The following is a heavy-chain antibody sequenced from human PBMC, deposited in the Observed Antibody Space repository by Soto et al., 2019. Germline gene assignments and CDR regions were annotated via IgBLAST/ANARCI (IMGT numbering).Heavy chain of an antibody. Sequence: PSETLSLTCTVSGGSISSYYWSWIRQPPGKGLEWIGYIYYSGSTNYNPSLKSRVTISVDTSKNQFSLKLSSVTAADTAVYYCARVDSSGWYPEGYYYYGMDVWGQGTTVTVS. CDR2: IYYSGST. CDR1: GGSISSYY. V-gene: IGHV4-59*01. J-gene: IGHJ6*02. D-gene: IGHD6-19*01. CDR3: ARVDSSGWYPEGYYYYGMDV.